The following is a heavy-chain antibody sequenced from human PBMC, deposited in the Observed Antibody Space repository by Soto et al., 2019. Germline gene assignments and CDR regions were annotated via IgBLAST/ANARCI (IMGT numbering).Heavy chain of an antibody. V-gene: IGHV5-51*01. Sequence: LGESLKISCKGSGDGSTSYWIVWVRQMPGKGLEWMGIIYPGDSETRYSPSFQGQVTISADKSISTVYLQWSSLKASDTAMYYCARRQVWFGELLHAFDIWGQGTMVTVSS. J-gene: IGHJ3*02. CDR2: IYPGDSET. D-gene: IGHD3-10*01. CDR1: GDGSTSYW. CDR3: ARRQVWFGELLHAFDI.